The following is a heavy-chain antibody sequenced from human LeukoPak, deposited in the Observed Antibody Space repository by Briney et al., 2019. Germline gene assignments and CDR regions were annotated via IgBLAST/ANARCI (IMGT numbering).Heavy chain of an antibody. J-gene: IGHJ5*02. CDR2: ISGSGGST. CDR1: AFTFSSYA. Sequence: SGGSLRLSCAASAFTFSSYAMSWVRQAPGKGLEWVSAISGSGGSTFYADSVKGRFTISRDNSKNTLYLQMNSLRAEDTAVYYCARDYYDIWTGYHNWFDPWGQGTLVTVSS. CDR3: ARDYYDIWTGYHNWFDP. V-gene: IGHV3-23*01. D-gene: IGHD3-9*01.